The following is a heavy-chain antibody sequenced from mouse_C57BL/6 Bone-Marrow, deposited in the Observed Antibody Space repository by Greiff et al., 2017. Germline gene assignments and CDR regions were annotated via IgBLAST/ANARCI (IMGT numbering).Heavy chain of an antibody. V-gene: IGHV5-4*01. D-gene: IGHD1-1*01. CDR3: ARDPIYYYGSSYGGFAY. CDR1: GFTFSSYA. Sequence: EVMLVESGGGLVKPGGSLKLSCAASGFTFSSYAMSWVRQTPEKRLEWVATISDGGSYTYYPDNVKGRFTFSRDNAENNLYLQLSHLKSEDTAMYYCARDPIYYYGSSYGGFAYWGQGTLVTVSA. J-gene: IGHJ3*01. CDR2: ISDGGSYT.